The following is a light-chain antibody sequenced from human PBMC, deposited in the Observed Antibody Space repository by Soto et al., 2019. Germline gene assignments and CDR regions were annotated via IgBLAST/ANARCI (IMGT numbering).Light chain of an antibody. CDR2: GTS. J-gene: IGKJ5*01. Sequence: EIVLTQSPGTLSLSPGERATLSCRASQSVPRSYLAWYQQKPGQAPRLLIYGTSSRATGIPDRISGSGSGTDFTLTISRLEPEDFAMFYCQQYGSSITFGQGTRLEIK. CDR3: QQYGSSIT. CDR1: QSVPRSY. V-gene: IGKV3-20*01.